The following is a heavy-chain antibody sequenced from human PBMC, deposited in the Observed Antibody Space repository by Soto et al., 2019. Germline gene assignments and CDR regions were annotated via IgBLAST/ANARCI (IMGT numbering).Heavy chain of an antibody. D-gene: IGHD6-6*01. CDR1: GYTFSSYG. Sequence: QVQLVQSGAEVKKPGASVKVSCKASGYTFSSYGITWVRQAPGQGLEWMGWISTYNGNTNYAKKVQVRVTMTTDTSTRTAYMELRSLRSDDTAVYYCARKSSSSSWFDPWGQGTLVTVSS. V-gene: IGHV1-18*01. J-gene: IGHJ5*02. CDR3: ARKSSSSSWFDP. CDR2: ISTYNGNT.